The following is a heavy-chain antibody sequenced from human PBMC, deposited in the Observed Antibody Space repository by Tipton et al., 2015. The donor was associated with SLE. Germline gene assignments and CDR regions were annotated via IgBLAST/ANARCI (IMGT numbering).Heavy chain of an antibody. CDR3: ARAPEGDLLGGMDV. J-gene: IGHJ6*02. D-gene: IGHD1-14*01. V-gene: IGHV4-39*07. CDR1: GGSIRSSSYY. CDR2: IYYSGST. Sequence: TLSLTCTVSGGSIRSSSYYWGWIRQPPGKGLEWIGSIYYSGSTYYNPSLKSRVTISVDTSKNQFSLKVRSLTAADTAVYYCARAPEGDLLGGMDVWGQGTPVTVSS.